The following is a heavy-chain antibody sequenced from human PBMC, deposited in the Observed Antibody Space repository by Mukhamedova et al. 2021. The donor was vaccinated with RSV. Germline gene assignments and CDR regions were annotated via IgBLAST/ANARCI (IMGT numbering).Heavy chain of an antibody. CDR3: ARGYDFWSGFWFNGLDV. D-gene: IGHD3-3*01. J-gene: IGHJ6*01. CDR2: INPNSGGT. V-gene: IGHV1-2*02. Sequence: GWINPNSGGTNYAQKFQGRVTMTRDTSISTAYMELSRLRSDDTAVYYCARGYDFWSGFWFNGLDVWGQGTTVTVSS.